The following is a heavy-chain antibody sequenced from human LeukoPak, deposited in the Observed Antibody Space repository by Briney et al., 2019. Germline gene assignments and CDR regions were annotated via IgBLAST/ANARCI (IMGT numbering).Heavy chain of an antibody. D-gene: IGHD6-13*01. CDR1: GGSISSSSYY. CDR2: IYYSGST. CDR3: ARGISSPFDY. V-gene: IGHV4-39*07. Sequence: SETLSLTCTVSGGSISSSSYYWGWIRQPPGKGLEWIGSIYYSGSTYYNPSLKSRVTISVDTSKNQFSLKLGSVTAADTAVYYCARGISSPFDYWGQGTLVTVSS. J-gene: IGHJ4*02.